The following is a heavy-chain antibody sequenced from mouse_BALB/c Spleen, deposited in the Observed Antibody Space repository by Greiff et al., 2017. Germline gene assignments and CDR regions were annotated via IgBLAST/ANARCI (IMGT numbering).Heavy chain of an antibody. Sequence: VQLQQSGAELVRSGASVKLSCTASGFNIKDYYMHWVKQRPEQGLEWIGWIDPENGDTEYAPKFQGKATMTADTSSNTAYLQLSSLTSEDTAVYYCNLVRRVPYFDYWGQGTTLTVSS. CDR3: NLVRRVPYFDY. CDR1: GFNIKDYY. V-gene: IGHV14-4*02. D-gene: IGHD2-14*01. CDR2: IDPENGDT. J-gene: IGHJ2*01.